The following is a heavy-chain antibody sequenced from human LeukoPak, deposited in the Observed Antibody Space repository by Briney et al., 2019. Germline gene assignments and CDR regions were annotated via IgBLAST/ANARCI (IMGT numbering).Heavy chain of an antibody. CDR3: ARDGNNYGYRAKNYFDY. Sequence: PGRSLRLSCAASGFTFGSYAMHWVRQAPGKGLEWVAVISYDGSNKYYADSVKGRFTISRDNSKNTLYLQMNSLRAEDTAVYYCARDGNNYGYRAKNYFDYWGQGTLVTVSS. D-gene: IGHD3-10*01. CDR2: ISYDGSNK. J-gene: IGHJ4*02. V-gene: IGHV3-30*04. CDR1: GFTFGSYA.